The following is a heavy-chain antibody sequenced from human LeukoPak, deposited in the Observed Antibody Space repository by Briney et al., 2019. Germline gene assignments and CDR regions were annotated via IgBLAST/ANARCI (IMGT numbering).Heavy chain of an antibody. D-gene: IGHD3-10*01. J-gene: IGHJ4*02. Sequence: GGSLRLSCTASGFTFDTYAMIWVRQAPGKGLEWVSTIMGSGGSTYYADSVKGRFTISRDNSKNTLYLQMNSLRAEDTAVYYCAKYRSGSYTGLHYWGQGTLVTVSS. CDR1: GFTFDTYA. CDR3: AKYRSGSYTGLHY. V-gene: IGHV3-23*01. CDR2: IMGSGGST.